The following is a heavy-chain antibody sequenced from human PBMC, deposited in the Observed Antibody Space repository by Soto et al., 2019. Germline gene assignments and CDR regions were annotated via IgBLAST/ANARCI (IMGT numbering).Heavy chain of an antibody. J-gene: IGHJ3*02. V-gene: IGHV3-48*01. D-gene: IGHD3-22*01. CDR3: ARGDYYDTSGPFSDAFDI. Sequence: GGSLRLSCAASGFTFSSYSMNWVRQAPGKGLEWVSYISSSSSTIYYADSVKCRFTISRDNAKNSLYLQMNSLRAEDTAVYYCARGDYYDTSGPFSDAFDIWGQGTMVTVSS. CDR1: GFTFSSYS. CDR2: ISSSSSTI.